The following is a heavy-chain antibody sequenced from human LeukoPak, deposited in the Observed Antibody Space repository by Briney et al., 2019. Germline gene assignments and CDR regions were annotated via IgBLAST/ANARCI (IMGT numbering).Heavy chain of an antibody. V-gene: IGHV1-46*01. CDR3: ARDYGRGALVRGVSLCYGMDV. J-gene: IGHJ6*02. Sequence: ASVKVSCKASGYTFTSYYMHWVRQAPGQGLEWMGIINPSGGSTSYAQKFQGRVTMTRDTSTSTVYMELSSLRSEDTAVYYCARDYGRGALVRGVSLCYGMDVWGQGTTVTVSS. D-gene: IGHD3-10*01. CDR1: GYTFTSYY. CDR2: INPSGGST.